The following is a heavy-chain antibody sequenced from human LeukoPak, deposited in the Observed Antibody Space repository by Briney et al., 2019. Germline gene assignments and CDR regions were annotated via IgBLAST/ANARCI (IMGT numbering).Heavy chain of an antibody. CDR2: ISSSSSTI. CDR1: GFTFSDYY. CDR3: ARGARQWTYYFDY. V-gene: IGHV3-11*04. D-gene: IGHD6-19*01. J-gene: IGHJ4*02. Sequence: PGGSLRLSCAASGFTFSDYYISWIRQAPGKGLEWVSYISSSSSTIYYADSVRGRFTISRDNAKNSLYLQMNSLRAEDTAVYYCARGARQWTYYFDYWGQGTLVTVSS.